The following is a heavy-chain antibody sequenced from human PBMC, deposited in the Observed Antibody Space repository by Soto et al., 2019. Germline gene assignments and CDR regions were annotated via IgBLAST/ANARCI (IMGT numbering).Heavy chain of an antibody. J-gene: IGHJ6*02. CDR2: IIPILGIA. CDR1: GGTFSSYT. V-gene: IGHV1-69*02. Sequence: QVQLVQSGAEVKKPGSSVKVSCKASGGTFSSYTISWVRQAPGQGLEWMGRIIPILGIANYAQKFQGRVTSTADKSPSTADMELSSLRSEDTAVYYCARHRYNYYGMDVWGQGTTVTVSS. CDR3: ARHRYNYYGMDV.